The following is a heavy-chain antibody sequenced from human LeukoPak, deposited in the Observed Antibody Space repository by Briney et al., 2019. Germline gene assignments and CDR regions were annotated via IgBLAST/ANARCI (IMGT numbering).Heavy chain of an antibody. CDR3: AKDPLRYFYWLLSVVVDY. CDR1: GFTFNTYD. Sequence: GGTLRLSCAASGFTFNTYDMSWVRQAPGKGLEWVSGVSGSGGSTYYADSVKGRFTISRDNSKNTLYLQMNSLRAEDTAVYYCAKDPLRYFYWLLSVVVDYWGQGTLVTVSS. D-gene: IGHD3-9*01. CDR2: VSGSGGST. V-gene: IGHV3-23*01. J-gene: IGHJ4*02.